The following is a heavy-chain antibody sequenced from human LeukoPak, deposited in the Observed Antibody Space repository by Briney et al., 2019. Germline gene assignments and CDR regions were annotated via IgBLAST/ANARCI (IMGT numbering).Heavy chain of an antibody. CDR1: GFTFSDYY. V-gene: IGHV3-11*04. CDR3: AKEAGLWFGELSGYYYYGMDV. CDR2: ISSSGSTI. Sequence: GGSLRLSCAASGFTFSDYYMSWIRQAPGKGLEWVSYISSSGSTIYYADSVKGRFTISRDNSKNTLYLQMNSLRAEDTAVYYCAKEAGLWFGELSGYYYYGMDVWGQGTTVTVSS. D-gene: IGHD3-10*01. J-gene: IGHJ6*02.